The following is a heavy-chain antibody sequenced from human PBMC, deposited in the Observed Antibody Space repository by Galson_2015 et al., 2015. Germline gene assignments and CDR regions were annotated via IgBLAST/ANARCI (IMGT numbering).Heavy chain of an antibody. CDR2: IIPIFGTA. CDR3: ATTASEGYYYYYGMDV. V-gene: IGHV1-69*13. D-gene: IGHD1-1*01. Sequence: SVKVSCKASGGTFSSYAISWVRQAPGQGLEWMGGIIPIFGTANYAQKFQGRVTITADESTSTAYMELSSLRSEDTAVYYCATTASEGYYYYYGMDVWGQGTTVTVSS. CDR1: GGTFSSYA. J-gene: IGHJ6*02.